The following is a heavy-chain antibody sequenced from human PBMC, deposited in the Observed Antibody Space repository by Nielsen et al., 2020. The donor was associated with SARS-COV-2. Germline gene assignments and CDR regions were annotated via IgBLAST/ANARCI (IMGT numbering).Heavy chain of an antibody. Sequence: SETLSLTCTVSGGSISSSSFYWSWIRQPAGKGLEWIGRIYTSGSTNYNPSLKSRVTISVDTSKNQFSLKLSSVTAADTAVYYCARASRVPAASGGAGWFDPWGQGTLVTVLL. J-gene: IGHJ5*02. CDR1: GGSISSSSFY. V-gene: IGHV4-61*02. CDR2: IYTSGST. CDR3: ARASRVPAASGGAGWFDP. D-gene: IGHD2-2*01.